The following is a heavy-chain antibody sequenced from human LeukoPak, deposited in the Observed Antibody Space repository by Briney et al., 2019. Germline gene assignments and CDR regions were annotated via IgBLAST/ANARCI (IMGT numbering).Heavy chain of an antibody. V-gene: IGHV4-39*01. D-gene: IGHD3-9*01. CDR2: IYYSGST. J-gene: IGHJ4*02. CDR3: ASTGGILRYFDWLLSANANLNFDY. CDR1: GGSISSSSYY. Sequence: SETLSLTCTVSGGSISSSSYYWGWIRQPPGKGLEWIGSIYYSGSTYYNPSLKSRVTISVDTSKNQFSLKLSSVTAADTAVYYCASTGGILRYFDWLLSANANLNFDYWGQGTLVTVSS.